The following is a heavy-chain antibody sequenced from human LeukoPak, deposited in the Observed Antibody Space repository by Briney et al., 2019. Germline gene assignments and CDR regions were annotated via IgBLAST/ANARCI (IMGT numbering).Heavy chain of an antibody. CDR3: ARDLGARPRTFDY. Sequence: SETLSLTCTVSGGSISNYYWSWIRQPPGKGLEWIGYIYYSGSTNYNPSLKSRVTISVDTSKNQFSLQLNSVTPEDTALYYCARDLGARPRTFDYWGQGTLVTVSS. CDR1: GGSISNYY. D-gene: IGHD6-6*01. V-gene: IGHV4-59*12. CDR2: IYYSGST. J-gene: IGHJ4*02.